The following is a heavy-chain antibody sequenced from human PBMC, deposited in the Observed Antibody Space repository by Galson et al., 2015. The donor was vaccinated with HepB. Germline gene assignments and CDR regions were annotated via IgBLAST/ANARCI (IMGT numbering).Heavy chain of an antibody. V-gene: IGHV3-7*03. D-gene: IGHD2-21*02. CDR3: ASLVVVTAIFPF. CDR2: IKQDGSEK. Sequence: SLRLSCAASGFTFSSYWMSWVRQAPGKGLEWVANIKQDGSEKYYVDSVKGRFTISRDDAKNSLYLQMNSLRAEDTAVYYCASLVVVTAIFPFWGQGTLVTVSS. CDR1: GFTFSSYW. J-gene: IGHJ4*02.